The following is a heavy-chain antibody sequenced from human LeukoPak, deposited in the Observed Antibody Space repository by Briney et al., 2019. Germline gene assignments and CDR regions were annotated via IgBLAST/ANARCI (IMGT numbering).Heavy chain of an antibody. CDR2: ISGSGGST. J-gene: IGHJ4*02. V-gene: IGHV3-23*01. CDR3: AKEKDFWSSYYDY. Sequence: GGSLRLSCAASGFTFSSYAMSWVRQAPGKGLEWVSVISGSGGSTYYVDSVKGRFTISRDNSKNTLYLQMNSLRAEDTAVYYCAKEKDFWSSYYDYWGQGTLVTVSS. CDR1: GFTFSSYA. D-gene: IGHD3-3*01.